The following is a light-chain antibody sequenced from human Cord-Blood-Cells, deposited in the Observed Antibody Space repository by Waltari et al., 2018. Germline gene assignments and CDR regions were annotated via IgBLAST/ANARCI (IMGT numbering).Light chain of an antibody. V-gene: IGLV3-21*04. CDR1: NIGSKS. J-gene: IGLJ3*02. CDR3: QVWDSSSDHWV. Sequence: SYVLTQPPSVSVAPGKTARITCGGNNIGSKSVHWYQQKPGQAPVLVIYYDSDRPSGIPERFSGSNSGNTATLTISRVEAGDEAEYYCQVWDSSSDHWVFGGGTKLTVL. CDR2: YDS.